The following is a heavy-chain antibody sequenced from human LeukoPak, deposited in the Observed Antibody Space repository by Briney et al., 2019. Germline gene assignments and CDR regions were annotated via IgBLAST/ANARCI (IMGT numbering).Heavy chain of an antibody. CDR3: ARDASADSYYGMDV. D-gene: IGHD2-21*01. J-gene: IGHJ6*02. V-gene: IGHV1-18*01. Sequence: GASVKVSCKASGYTFTNYGISWVRQAPGQGLEWMGWISGYSGNTIYAQKLRGRVTMTTDTSTSTAYMDLRSLISDDTAIYYCARDASADSYYGMDVWGQGTTVTVSS. CDR2: ISGYSGNT. CDR1: GYTFTNYG.